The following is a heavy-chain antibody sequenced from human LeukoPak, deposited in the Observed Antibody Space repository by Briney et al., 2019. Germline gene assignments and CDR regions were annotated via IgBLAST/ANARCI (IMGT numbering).Heavy chain of an antibody. V-gene: IGHV3-23*01. CDR2: ISGSGGST. CDR1: GFTFSSYA. CDR3: AKDRHGDRAFDY. J-gene: IGHJ4*02. Sequence: GGSLRLSCVASGFTFSSYAMSWVRQAPGKGLEWVSAISGSGGSTYYADSVKGRFTISRDNSKNTLYLQMNSLRAEDTAVYYCAKDRHGDRAFDYWGQGTLVTVSS. D-gene: IGHD4-17*01.